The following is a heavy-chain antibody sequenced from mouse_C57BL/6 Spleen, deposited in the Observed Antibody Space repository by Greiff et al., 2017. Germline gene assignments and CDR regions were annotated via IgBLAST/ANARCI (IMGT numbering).Heavy chain of an antibody. CDR3: TRESLYYYGSSYGYFDV. Sequence: EVQLMESGEGLVKPGGSLKLSCAASGFTFSSYAMSWVRQTPEKRLEWVAYISSGGDYIYYADTVKGRFTISRDNARNTLYLQMSSLKSEDTAMYYCTRESLYYYGSSYGYFDVWGTGTTVTVSS. CDR2: ISSGGDYI. CDR1: GFTFSSYA. J-gene: IGHJ1*03. D-gene: IGHD1-1*01. V-gene: IGHV5-9-1*02.